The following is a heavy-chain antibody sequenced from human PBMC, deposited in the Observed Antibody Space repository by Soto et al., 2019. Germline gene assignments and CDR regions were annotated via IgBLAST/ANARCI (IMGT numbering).Heavy chain of an antibody. D-gene: IGHD3-22*01. CDR1: GYTFTSYG. Sequence: QVPLVQSGAEVKKPGASVKVSCKASGYTFTSYGISWVRQAPGQGLEWMGWISAYNGNTNYAQKLQGRVTMTTDTSTSTAYMELRSLRSDDTAVYYCARDAPTYYYDSSGWALNRYYYYYGMDVWGQGTTVTVSS. CDR2: ISAYNGNT. CDR3: ARDAPTYYYDSSGWALNRYYYYYGMDV. J-gene: IGHJ6*02. V-gene: IGHV1-18*01.